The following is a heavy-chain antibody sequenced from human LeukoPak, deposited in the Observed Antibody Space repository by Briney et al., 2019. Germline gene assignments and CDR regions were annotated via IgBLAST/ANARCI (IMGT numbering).Heavy chain of an antibody. CDR3: AREWELVFDY. J-gene: IGHJ4*02. Sequence: SETLSLTCTVSGGSISSFYRNWIRQPAGKGLEWIGRIYNSGSTNYNPSLKSRLSMSVDTSKNQFSLNLRSVTAADTAIYYCAREWELVFDYWGQGTLVTVSS. CDR1: GGSISSFY. D-gene: IGHD1-26*01. CDR2: IYNSGST. V-gene: IGHV4-4*07.